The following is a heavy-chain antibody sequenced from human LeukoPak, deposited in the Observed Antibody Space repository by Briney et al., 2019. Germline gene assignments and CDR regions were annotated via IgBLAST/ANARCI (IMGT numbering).Heavy chain of an antibody. J-gene: IGHJ3*02. CDR2: MNPNSGNT. V-gene: IGHV1-8*01. CDR3: ARMAGDSSGPPADAFDI. Sequence: ASVKVSCKASGYTFTSYDINWVRQATGQGLEWMGWMNPNSGNTGYAQKFQGRVTMTRDTSTSTVYMELSSLRSEDTAVYYCARMAGDSSGPPADAFDIWGQGTMVTVSS. D-gene: IGHD3-22*01. CDR1: GYTFTSYD.